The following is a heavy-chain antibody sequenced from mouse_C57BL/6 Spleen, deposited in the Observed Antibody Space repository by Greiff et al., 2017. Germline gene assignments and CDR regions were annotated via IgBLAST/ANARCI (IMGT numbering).Heavy chain of an antibody. CDR3: ARNGPFDY. CDR1: GYTFTSYW. Sequence: VKLQESGAELVRPGTSVKLSCKASGYTFTSYWMHWVKQRPGQGLEWIGVIDPSDSYTNYNQKFKGKATVTVDTSSSTAYMQLSSLTSEDSAVYYCARNGPFDYWGQGTTLTVSS. J-gene: IGHJ2*01. D-gene: IGHD1-1*02. V-gene: IGHV1-59*01. CDR2: IDPSDSYT.